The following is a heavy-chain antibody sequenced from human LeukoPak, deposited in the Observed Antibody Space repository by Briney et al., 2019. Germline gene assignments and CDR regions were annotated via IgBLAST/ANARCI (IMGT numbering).Heavy chain of an antibody. D-gene: IGHD6-19*01. CDR3: AREREGPHRSSGIANDY. CDR1: GYTFTSYA. J-gene: IGHJ4*02. CDR2: INAGNGNT. V-gene: IGHV1-3*01. Sequence: ASVKVSCKASGYTFTSYAMHWVRQAPGQRLEWMGWINAGNGNTNYAQKLQGRVTITTDTSTSTAYMELRSLRSDDTAVYYCAREREGPHRSSGIANDYWGQGTLVTVSS.